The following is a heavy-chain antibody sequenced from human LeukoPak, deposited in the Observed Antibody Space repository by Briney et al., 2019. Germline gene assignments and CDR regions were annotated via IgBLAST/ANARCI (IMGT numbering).Heavy chain of an antibody. CDR2: IKQDGSEK. CDR1: GFTFSSYW. D-gene: IGHD1-26*01. CDR3: ARSRKVGATDY. Sequence: PGGSLRLSCAASGFTFSSYWMSWVRQAPGKGLEWVANIKQDGSEKYCVDSVKGRFTISRDNAKNSLYLQMNSLRAEDTAVYYCARSRKVGATDYWGQGTLVTVSS. J-gene: IGHJ4*02. V-gene: IGHV3-7*01.